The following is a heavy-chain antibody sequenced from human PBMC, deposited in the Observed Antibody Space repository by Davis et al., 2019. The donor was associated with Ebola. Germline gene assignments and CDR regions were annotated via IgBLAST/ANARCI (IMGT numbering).Heavy chain of an antibody. CDR2: IKHDGSKK. J-gene: IGHJ4*02. CDR1: GFPLSSYW. D-gene: IGHD3-10*01. Sequence: WGSLRLSCAASGFPLSSYWMSWVRQAPGKGLEWVANIKHDGSKKYYVDSVKGRFTISRDNAKNSLYLQMNSLRAEDTAVYYCAREGTIRGVNFDYWGQGTLVTVSS. V-gene: IGHV3-7*03. CDR3: AREGTIRGVNFDY.